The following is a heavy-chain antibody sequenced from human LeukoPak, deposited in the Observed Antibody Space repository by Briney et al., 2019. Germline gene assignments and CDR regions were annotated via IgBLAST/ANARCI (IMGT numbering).Heavy chain of an antibody. V-gene: IGHV3-33*01. CDR3: ARAPRAYGPFDY. CDR1: GFTFRSYG. D-gene: IGHD3-16*01. J-gene: IGHJ4*02. Sequence: QSGRSLRLSCVASGFTFRSYGMHWVRQAPGKGLEWVAVIWYDGNNKYYADSVKGRFTISRDNSKNTLYLQMNSLRAEDTAVYYCARAPRAYGPFDYWGQGTLVTVSS. CDR2: IWYDGNNK.